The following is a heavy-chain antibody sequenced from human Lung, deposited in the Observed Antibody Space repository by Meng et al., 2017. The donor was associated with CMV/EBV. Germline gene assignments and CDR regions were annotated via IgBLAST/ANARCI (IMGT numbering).Heavy chain of an antibody. CDR3: ASFPPPGKQWLVTDY. D-gene: IGHD6-19*01. CDR1: GGSISSSNW. J-gene: IGHJ4*02. CDR2: IYHSGST. V-gene: IGHV4-4*02. Sequence: QGQLQDSGPGLLKPWGTLSLTCAVFGGSISSSNWWSWVRQPPGKGLEWIGEIYHSGSTNYNPSLKSRVTISVDKSKNQFSLKLSSVTAADTAVYYCASFPPPGKQWLVTDYWGQGTLVTVSS.